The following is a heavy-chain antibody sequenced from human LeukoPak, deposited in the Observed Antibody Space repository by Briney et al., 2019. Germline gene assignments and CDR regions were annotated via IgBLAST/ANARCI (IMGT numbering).Heavy chain of an antibody. CDR2: IYTSGST. D-gene: IGHD3-10*01. CDR3: ARGVDGSGSYYRHWFDP. V-gene: IGHV4-4*07. J-gene: IGHJ5*02. Sequence: SETLSLTCTVSGGSISSYYWSWIRQPAGKGLEWIGRIYTSGSTNYNPSLKSRVTMSVDTSKNQFSLKLSSVTAADTAVYYCARGVDGSGSYYRHWFDPWGQGTLVTVSS. CDR1: GGSISSYY.